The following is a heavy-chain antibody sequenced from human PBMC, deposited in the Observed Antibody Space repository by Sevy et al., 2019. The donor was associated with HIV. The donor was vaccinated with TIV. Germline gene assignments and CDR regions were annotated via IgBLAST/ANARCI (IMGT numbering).Heavy chain of an antibody. CDR3: ARGKHVSDYYGSFDY. CDR1: GLSVSDNF. CDR2: IYIGHNT. J-gene: IGHJ4*02. V-gene: IGHV3-53*01. D-gene: IGHD3-3*01. Sequence: GGSLRLSCAASGLSVSDNFMSWVRQAPGKGLEWVSVIYIGHNTYYADSVKGQFTISRDNAENTLFLQMNSLRVEDTVVYYCARGKHVSDYYGSFDYWGQGTLVTVSS.